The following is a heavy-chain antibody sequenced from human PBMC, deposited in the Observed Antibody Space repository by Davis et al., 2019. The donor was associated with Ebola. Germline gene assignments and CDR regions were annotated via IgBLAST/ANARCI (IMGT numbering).Heavy chain of an antibody. CDR3: ARDNGGSSPHYYYYYYGMDV. J-gene: IGHJ6*02. Sequence: ASVKVSCKASGYTFTGYYMHWVRQAPGQGLEWMGWISAYNGNTNYAQKLQGRVTMTTDTSTSTAYMELRSLRSDDTAVYYCARDNGGSSPHYYYYYYGMDVWGQGTTVTVSS. CDR2: ISAYNGNT. CDR1: GYTFTGYY. D-gene: IGHD6-6*01. V-gene: IGHV1-18*04.